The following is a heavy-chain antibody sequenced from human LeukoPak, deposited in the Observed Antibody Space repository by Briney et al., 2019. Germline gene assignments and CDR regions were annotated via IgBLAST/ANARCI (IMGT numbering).Heavy chain of an antibody. CDR3: ARGPFAPAAKGPFRH. D-gene: IGHD2-2*01. CDR1: GGSFSGYY. Sequence: PSETLSLTCAVYGGSFSGYYWSWIRQPPGKGLEWIGEINHSGSTNYNPSLKSRVTISVDTSKNQFSLKLSSVTAADTAVYYCARGPFAPAAKGPFRHWGQGTLVTVSS. J-gene: IGHJ1*01. CDR2: INHSGST. V-gene: IGHV4-34*01.